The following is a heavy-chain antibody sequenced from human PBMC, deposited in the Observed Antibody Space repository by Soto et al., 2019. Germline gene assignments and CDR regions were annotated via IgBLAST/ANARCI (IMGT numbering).Heavy chain of an antibody. CDR3: ARQGDYGDYKHYYYYYGMDV. D-gene: IGHD4-17*01. CDR2: IYPGDSDT. Sequence: GESLKISCKGSGYSFTSYWIGWVRQMPGKGLEWMGIIYPGDSDTRYSPSFQGQVTISADKSISTAYLQWSSLKASDTAMYYCARQGDYGDYKHYYYYYGMDVWRQGTTVTVYS. V-gene: IGHV5-51*01. J-gene: IGHJ6*02. CDR1: GYSFTSYW.